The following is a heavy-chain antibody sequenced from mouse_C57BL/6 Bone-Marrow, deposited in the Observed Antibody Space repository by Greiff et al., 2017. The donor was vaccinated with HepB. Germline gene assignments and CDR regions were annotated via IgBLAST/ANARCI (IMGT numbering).Heavy chain of an antibody. V-gene: IGHV14-2*01. Sequence: VHVKQSGAELVKPGASVKLSCTASGFNIKDYYMHWVKQRTEQGLEWIGRIDPEDGETKYAPKFQGKATITADTSSNTAYLQLSSLTSEDTAVYYCASPIYYGNHVRYFDVWGTGTTVTVSS. CDR1: GFNIKDYY. J-gene: IGHJ1*03. CDR2: IDPEDGET. D-gene: IGHD2-1*01. CDR3: ASPIYYGNHVRYFDV.